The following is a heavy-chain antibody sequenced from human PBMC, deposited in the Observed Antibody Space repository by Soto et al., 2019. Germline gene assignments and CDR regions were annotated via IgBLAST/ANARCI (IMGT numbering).Heavy chain of an antibody. D-gene: IGHD5-18*01. Sequence: SETLSLTCAVSGGSISSGGYSWSWIRQPPGKGLEWIGYIYHSGSTYYNPSLKSRVTISVDRSKNQFSLKLSSVTAADTAVYYCARDPRGYTYGVGYYHSGMDVWGQGTTVTVSS. V-gene: IGHV4-30-2*01. CDR1: GGSISSGGYS. CDR3: ARDPRGYTYGVGYYHSGMDV. J-gene: IGHJ6*02. CDR2: IYHSGST.